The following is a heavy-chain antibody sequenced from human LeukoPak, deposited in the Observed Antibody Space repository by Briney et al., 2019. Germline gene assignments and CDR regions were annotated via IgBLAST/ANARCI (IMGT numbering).Heavy chain of an antibody. CDR1: GFTFSSYS. D-gene: IGHD3-3*01. Sequence: PGGSLRLSCAASGFTFSSYSMNWVRQAPGKGLEWVSSISSSSSYIYYADSVKGRFTISRDNAKNSLYLQMNSLRAEDTAVYYCARKEVTTYYFDCWGQGTLVTVSS. V-gene: IGHV3-21*01. CDR3: ARKEVTTYYFDC. CDR2: ISSSSSYI. J-gene: IGHJ4*02.